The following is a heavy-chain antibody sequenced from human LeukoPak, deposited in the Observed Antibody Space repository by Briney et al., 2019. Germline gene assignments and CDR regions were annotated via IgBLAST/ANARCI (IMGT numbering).Heavy chain of an antibody. V-gene: IGHV4-39*01. CDR3: ARLAMGELPYFDY. J-gene: IGHJ4*02. D-gene: IGHD3-16*01. CDR2: IYYSGST. CDR1: GGSISSSSYY. Sequence: SETLSLTCTVSGGSISSSSYYWGWIRQPPGRGLEWIGSIYYSGSTDYNPSPKSRVTISVDTSKNQFSLKLSSVTAADTAVYNCARLAMGELPYFDYWGQGTLVTVSS.